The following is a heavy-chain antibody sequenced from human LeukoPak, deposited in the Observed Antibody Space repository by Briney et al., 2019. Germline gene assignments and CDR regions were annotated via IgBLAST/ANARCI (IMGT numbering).Heavy chain of an antibody. CDR1: GYTFTGYY. CDR2: INPNSGGT. CDR3: ASGQYDSQYDSPYDAFDI. Sequence: ASVKVSCKASGYTFTGYYMHWVRQAPGQGLEWMGWINPNSGGTNYAQKFQGRVTMTRGTSISTAYMELSRLRSDDTAVYYCASGQYDSQYDSPYDAFDIWGQGTMVTVSS. D-gene: IGHD3-22*01. V-gene: IGHV1-2*02. J-gene: IGHJ3*02.